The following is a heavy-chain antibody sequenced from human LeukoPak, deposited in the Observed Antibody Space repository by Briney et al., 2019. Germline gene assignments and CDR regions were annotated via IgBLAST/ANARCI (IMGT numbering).Heavy chain of an antibody. D-gene: IGHD1-26*01. V-gene: IGHV4-59*01. CDR1: GGSISSYY. Sequence: SETLSLTCTVSGGSISSYYWSWIRQPPGKGLQWIGYIYYSGRTIYNPSLKSRATISVDTSKNQFSLRLRSVTATDTAVYYCARGLQWELLGAFDIWGQGTTVTVSS. J-gene: IGHJ3*02. CDR3: ARGLQWELLGAFDI. CDR2: IYYSGRT.